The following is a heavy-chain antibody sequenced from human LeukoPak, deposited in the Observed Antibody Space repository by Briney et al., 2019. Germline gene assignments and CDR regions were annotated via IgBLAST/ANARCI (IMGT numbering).Heavy chain of an antibody. D-gene: IGHD2-2*01. CDR3: ARDRAYCSSTSCPYDAFDI. Sequence: ASVKVSCKASGYTFTGYYMHWVRQAPGQELEWMGWINPNSGGTNYAQKFQGRVTMTRDTSISTAYMELSRLRSDDTAVYYCARDRAYCSSTSCPYDAFDIWGQGTMVTVSS. J-gene: IGHJ3*02. CDR1: GYTFTGYY. CDR2: INPNSGGT. V-gene: IGHV1-2*02.